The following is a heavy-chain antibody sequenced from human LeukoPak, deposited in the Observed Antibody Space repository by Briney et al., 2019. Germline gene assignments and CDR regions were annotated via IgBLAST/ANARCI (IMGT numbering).Heavy chain of an antibody. J-gene: IGHJ4*02. CDR2: FDPEDGET. CDR3: ATAFSDSSGYYLDY. CDR1: GYTLTELS. V-gene: IGHV1-24*01. Sequence: ASVKVSCKVSGYTLTELSMHWVRQAPGKGLEWMGGFDPEDGETIYALKFQGRVTMTEDTSTDTAYMELSSLRSEDTAVYYCATAFSDSSGYYLDYWGQGTLVTVSS. D-gene: IGHD3-22*01.